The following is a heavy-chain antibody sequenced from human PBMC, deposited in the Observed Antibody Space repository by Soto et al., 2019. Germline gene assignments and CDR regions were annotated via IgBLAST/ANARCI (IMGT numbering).Heavy chain of an antibody. CDR3: ARGTRIAARRGWFDP. CDR1: GNSFTSYL. Sequence: XDSLKVYWKCSGNSFTSYLIGFVLQMPGKGLEWMGIIYPGDSDTRYSPSFQGQVTISADKSISTAYLQWSSLKASDTAMYYCARGTRIAARRGWFDPWGQGTLVTVSS. D-gene: IGHD6-6*01. V-gene: IGHV5-51*01. J-gene: IGHJ5*02. CDR2: IYPGDSDT.